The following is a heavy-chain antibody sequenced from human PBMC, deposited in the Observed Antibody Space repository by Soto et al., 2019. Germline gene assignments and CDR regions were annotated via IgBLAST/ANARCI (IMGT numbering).Heavy chain of an antibody. CDR3: AGGYFDY. J-gene: IGHJ4*02. V-gene: IGHV3-30-3*01. D-gene: IGHD3-22*01. CDR1: GFTFSSYA. Sequence: QVQLVESGGGVVQPGRSLRLSCAASGFTFSSYAMHWVRQAPGKGLGWVAVISYDGSNKYYADSVKGRFTISRDNSKNPRYLQMNSLRAEDTAVYYCAGGYFDYWGQGTLVTVSS. CDR2: ISYDGSNK.